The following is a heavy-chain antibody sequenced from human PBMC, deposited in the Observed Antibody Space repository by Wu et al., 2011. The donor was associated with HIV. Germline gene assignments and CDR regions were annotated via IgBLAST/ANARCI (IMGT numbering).Heavy chain of an antibody. CDR2: ISTYKGNP. CDR3: ARPSMAAVVDAFAI. J-gene: IGHJ3*02. CDR1: GYIFTSHG. Sequence: QVVLVQSGAEVKKPGASVKVSCKADGYIFTSHGISWVRQAPGQGLEWMGWISTYKGNPSYTQKFRGRVTMTSDTSTSTVYMELSSLKSDDTAVYYCARPSMAAVVDAFAIWGQGTMVTVSS. V-gene: IGHV1-18*01. D-gene: IGHD6-13*01.